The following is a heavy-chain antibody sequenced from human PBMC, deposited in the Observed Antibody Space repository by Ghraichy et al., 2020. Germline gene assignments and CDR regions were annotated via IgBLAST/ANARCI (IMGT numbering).Heavy chain of an antibody. V-gene: IGHV3-23*01. CDR3: AKDETTVTTYYFDY. CDR2: ISGSGGST. D-gene: IGHD4-17*01. J-gene: IGHJ4*02. Sequence: GESLNISCAASGFTFSSYAMSWVRQAPGKGLEWVSAISGSGGSTYYADSVKGRFTISRDNSKNTLYLQMNSLRAEDTAVYYCAKDETTVTTYYFDYWGQGTLVTVSS. CDR1: GFTFSSYA.